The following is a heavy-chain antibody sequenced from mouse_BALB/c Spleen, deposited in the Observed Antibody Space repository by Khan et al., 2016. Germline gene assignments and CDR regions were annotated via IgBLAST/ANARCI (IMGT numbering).Heavy chain of an antibody. CDR3: TRSQGYYAMDY. CDR2: IHYSGGT. CDR1: GYSITSGYS. Sequence: EVQLQESGPDLVKPSQSLSLTCTVTGYSITSGYSWHWLRQFPGNKLEWMGYIHYSGGTKYIPSLKSRISITRVTSKDQFFLQFNSVTPEDTATYYCTRSQGYYAMDYWGQGTSVTVSS. V-gene: IGHV3-1*02. J-gene: IGHJ4*01.